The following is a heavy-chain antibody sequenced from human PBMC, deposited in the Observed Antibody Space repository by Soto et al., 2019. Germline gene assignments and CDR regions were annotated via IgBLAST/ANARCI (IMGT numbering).Heavy chain of an antibody. D-gene: IGHD2-15*01. CDR1: GGTFSSYA. CDR3: ARGPLYCSGGSCYSHFDY. Sequence: SVKVSCKASGGTFSSYAISWVRQAPGQGLEWMGGIIPIFGTANYAQKFQGRVTITADESTSTAYMELNSLRDEDTAVYYCARGPLYCSGGSCYSHFDYWGQGTLVTVSS. V-gene: IGHV1-69*13. J-gene: IGHJ4*02. CDR2: IIPIFGTA.